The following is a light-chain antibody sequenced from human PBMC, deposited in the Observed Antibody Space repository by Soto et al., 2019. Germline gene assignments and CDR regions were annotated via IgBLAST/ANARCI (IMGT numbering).Light chain of an antibody. Sequence: EIVLTQSPATLSLSPGERATLSCRASQSVDSYLAWYQQKVGQAPRFLIYDASNRATGIPARFSGSGSGTDFTLTISRLEPEDFAVYYCQHRSNWPPTFGQGTKVEIK. CDR3: QHRSNWPPT. CDR1: QSVDSY. J-gene: IGKJ1*01. V-gene: IGKV3-11*01. CDR2: DAS.